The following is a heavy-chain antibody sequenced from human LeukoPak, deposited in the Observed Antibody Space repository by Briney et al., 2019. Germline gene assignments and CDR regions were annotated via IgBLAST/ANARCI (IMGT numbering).Heavy chain of an antibody. CDR1: GGSINNYY. CDR3: VRQRGRRVWFDP. J-gene: IGHJ5*02. Sequence: SETLSLTCTVSGGSINNYYWSWIRQPPGKGLEWIGYIYYSGSTNYNPSLQSRVTISVDTSNNQFSLRLRSVTAADTAVYYCVRQRGRRVWFDPWGQGTLVTVSS. V-gene: IGHV4-59*08. D-gene: IGHD3-10*01. CDR2: IYYSGST.